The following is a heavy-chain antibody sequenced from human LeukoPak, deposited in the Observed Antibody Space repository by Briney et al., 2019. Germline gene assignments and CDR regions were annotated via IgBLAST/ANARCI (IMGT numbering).Heavy chain of an antibody. J-gene: IGHJ6*02. CDR2: INSDGSDT. D-gene: IGHD3-10*01. V-gene: IGHV3-74*01. Sequence: PGGSLRLSCAASGFTFSSYWMHWVRQAPGKVLVWVSRINSDGSDTSYADSVKGRFTISRDNAKNTLYLRMNSLRAEDTAVYYCARDLALGGLEDYWYGMDVWGQGTTVIVSS. CDR3: ARDLALGGLEDYWYGMDV. CDR1: GFTFSSYW.